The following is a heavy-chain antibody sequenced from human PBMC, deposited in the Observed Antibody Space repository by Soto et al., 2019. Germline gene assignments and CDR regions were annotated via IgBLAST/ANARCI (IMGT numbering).Heavy chain of an antibody. CDR2: ITGSGGAT. J-gene: IGHJ6*02. CDR1: SFTFRIYV. Sequence: DVQLLESGGGLVQPGGSLRLSCAASSFTFRIYVMSWVRQAPGKGPEWVSAITGSGGATYYAESVKGRFTVSRDNSNNTPYLQMNNRRVDDTAIYFCATWAPRRPSNYYGLGLWGQGTTVTVS. V-gene: IGHV3-23*01. CDR3: ATWAPRRPSNYYGLGL. D-gene: IGHD6-6*01.